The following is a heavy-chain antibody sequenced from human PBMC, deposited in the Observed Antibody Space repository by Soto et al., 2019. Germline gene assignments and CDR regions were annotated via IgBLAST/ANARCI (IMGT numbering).Heavy chain of an antibody. D-gene: IGHD5-12*01. J-gene: IGHJ4*02. Sequence: QVQLVASGGGVVQPGRSLRLSCAASGFTFSGYGMHWVRQAPGTGLEWVASISYDGSNKYYADSVKGRFTISRDNSKNTLYLPMNSLRTEDTAVYYCAKAEGSGYSGLWGQGTLGTFAS. CDR3: AKAEGSGYSGL. CDR2: ISYDGSNK. V-gene: IGHV3-30*18. CDR1: GFTFSGYG.